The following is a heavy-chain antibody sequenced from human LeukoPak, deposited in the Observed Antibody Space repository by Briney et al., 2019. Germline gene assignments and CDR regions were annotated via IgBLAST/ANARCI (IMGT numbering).Heavy chain of an antibody. J-gene: IGHJ4*02. D-gene: IGHD3-22*01. CDR2: IRSDGSNK. Sequence: PGGSLRLSCAASGFTFSSYCMHWVRQPPGKGLEWVAFIRSDGSNKYYAYSVKRRFTISRDNSDNILHLQMNILRADDTAVYYSAKDAYPPYYYDSSDKFGLFDYWGQGTLVTVSS. CDR3: AKDAYPPYYYDSSDKFGLFDY. V-gene: IGHV3-30*02. CDR1: GFTFSSYC.